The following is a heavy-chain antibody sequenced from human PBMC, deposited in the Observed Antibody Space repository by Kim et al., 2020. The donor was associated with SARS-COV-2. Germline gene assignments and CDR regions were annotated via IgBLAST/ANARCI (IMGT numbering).Heavy chain of an antibody. D-gene: IGHD6-19*01. CDR1: GFTFSSHA. CDR2: ISYDGSKK. Sequence: GGSLRLSCAASGFTFSSHAMHWVRQAPGKGLEWVAVISYDGSKKNYADSVKGRFTISRDNSKNTLYLQMNSLRTEDTAVYYCASLLGGSNAVAVYYWGPRAPGTVSS. J-gene: IGHJ4*02. CDR3: ASLLGGSNAVAVYY. V-gene: IGHV3-30-3*01.